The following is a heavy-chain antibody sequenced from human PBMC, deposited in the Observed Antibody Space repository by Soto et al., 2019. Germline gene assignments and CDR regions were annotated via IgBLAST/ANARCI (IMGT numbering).Heavy chain of an antibody. CDR3: AREGNLGRWLQPLDF. CDR2: IHYNGNT. J-gene: IGHJ4*02. CDR1: GDSISDYS. Sequence: SETLSLTCTVSGDSISDYSWSWVRQPPGKGLEWIGNIHYNGNTKYNPSLKSRVSMSVDTSKNQFSLRLISVTAADTAKYFCAREGNLGRWLQPLDFWGQGTLVTVSS. D-gene: IGHD5-12*01. V-gene: IGHV4-59*01.